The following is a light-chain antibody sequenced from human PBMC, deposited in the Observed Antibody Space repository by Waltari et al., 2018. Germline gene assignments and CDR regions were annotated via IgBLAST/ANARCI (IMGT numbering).Light chain of an antibody. V-gene: IGKV3-11*01. J-gene: IGKJ4*01. Sequence: EIVLTQSPATLSLSAGERATLSCRASQIVGTNLAWYQKRPGQAPRLLIYDAFDRAAGVPARFSGSSSGVEFTLTISSLDPEDSGVYFCQQRYKWPHSFGGGTKVEI. CDR1: QIVGTN. CDR3: QQRYKWPHS. CDR2: DAF.